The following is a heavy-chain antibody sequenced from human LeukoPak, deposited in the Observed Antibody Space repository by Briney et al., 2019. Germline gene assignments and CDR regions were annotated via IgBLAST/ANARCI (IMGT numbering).Heavy chain of an antibody. CDR1: GDSVSSKSGA. Sequence: SQTLSLTCAISGDSVSSKSGAWNWIRQSPSRGLEWLGRTYYRSKWYNDYAVSVKSRITINPDTSKNQFSLQLNSVTPEDTAVYYCARGVQPLHESDALDIWGQGTMVTDSS. J-gene: IGHJ3*02. CDR2: TYYRSKWYN. CDR3: ARGVQPLHESDALDI. V-gene: IGHV6-1*01. D-gene: IGHD2-2*01.